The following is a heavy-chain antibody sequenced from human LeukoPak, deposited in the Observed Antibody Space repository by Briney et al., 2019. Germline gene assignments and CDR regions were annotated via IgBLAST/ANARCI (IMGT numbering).Heavy chain of an antibody. J-gene: IGHJ5*02. CDR3: ARHLYYYDDIDL. CDR1: GDSMRGYY. Sequence: PSETLSLICAVSGDSMRGYYWSWIRQPPGEALEWMGYVYYSGSTNYYPSLKSRVTMSVDTSKRQFSRMLNCAAAEDTAVYYCARHLYYYDDIDLWGQGTLVTVSS. CDR2: VYYSGST. D-gene: IGHD3-22*01. V-gene: IGHV4-59*08.